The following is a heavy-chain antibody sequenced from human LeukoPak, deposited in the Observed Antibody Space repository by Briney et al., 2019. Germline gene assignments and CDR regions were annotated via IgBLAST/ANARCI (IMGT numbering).Heavy chain of an antibody. V-gene: IGHV1-8*03. Sequence: GASVKVSCKASGYTFTSYDINWVRQATGQGLEWVGWMNPNSGNTGYAQRFQGRVTITRNTSISTAYMELSSLRSEDTAVYYCARGRQQQLVSDAFDIWGQGTMVTVSS. J-gene: IGHJ3*02. CDR2: MNPNSGNT. D-gene: IGHD6-13*01. CDR3: ARGRQQQLVSDAFDI. CDR1: GYTFTSYD.